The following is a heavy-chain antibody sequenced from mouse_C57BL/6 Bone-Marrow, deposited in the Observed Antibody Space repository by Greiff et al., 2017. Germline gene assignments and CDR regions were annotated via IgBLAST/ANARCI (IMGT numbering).Heavy chain of an antibody. Sequence: EVKLQESGPGLVKPSQSLSLTCSVTGYSITSGYYWNWIRQFPGNKLEWMGYISYDGSNNYNPSLKNRISITRDTSKNQFFLKLNSGTTEDTATYYCARQGVTTRAWFAYWGQGTLVTVSA. CDR2: ISYDGSN. CDR3: ARQGVTTRAWFAY. V-gene: IGHV3-6*01. J-gene: IGHJ3*01. D-gene: IGHD2-2*01. CDR1: GYSITSGYY.